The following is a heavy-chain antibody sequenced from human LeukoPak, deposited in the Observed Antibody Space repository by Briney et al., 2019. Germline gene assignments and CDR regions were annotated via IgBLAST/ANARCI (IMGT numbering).Heavy chain of an antibody. J-gene: IGHJ5*02. D-gene: IGHD5-18*01. Sequence: PSETLSLTCTVSGYSISSGHYWGWIRQPPGKGLERIGSIYHSGSTYYNPSLKSRVTISVDTSKTQFSVKLSSVTAADTAMYCCARVGYNYGKGWFDPWGQGNLVTVSS. V-gene: IGHV4-38-2*02. CDR2: IYHSGST. CDR1: GYSISSGHY. CDR3: ARVGYNYGKGWFDP.